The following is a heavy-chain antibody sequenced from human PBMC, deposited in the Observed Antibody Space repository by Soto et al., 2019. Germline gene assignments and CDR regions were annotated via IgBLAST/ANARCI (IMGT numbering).Heavy chain of an antibody. J-gene: IGHJ3*02. CDR1: GYTFTSYG. Sequence: QVQLVQTGAEVKKPGASVKVSCKASGYTFTSYGISWVRQAPGQGLEWMGWISGYNGNTNYAQKLQGRATMTTDTSTSTAYMELRSLRSDDTAVYYCAREGEYLLPCLAFDIWGQGTMVTVSS. CDR3: AREGEYLLPCLAFDI. D-gene: IGHD2-2*01. V-gene: IGHV1-18*04. CDR2: ISGYNGNT.